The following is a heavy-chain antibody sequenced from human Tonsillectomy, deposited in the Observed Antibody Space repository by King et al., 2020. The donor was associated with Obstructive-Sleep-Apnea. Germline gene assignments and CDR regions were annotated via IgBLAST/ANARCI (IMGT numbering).Heavy chain of an antibody. D-gene: IGHD4-23*01. Sequence: VQLVESGGGLVKPGGSLRLSCTASGFIFRSYSMNWVRQAPGKGLEWVSSISRSSRYIYYTDSVKGRFTISRDSAKNSLYLQMNSLRAEDTAVYYCARDPLEGVVTPSCYFDLWGRGTLVTVSS. V-gene: IGHV3-21*01. CDR2: ISRSSRYI. J-gene: IGHJ2*01. CDR3: ARDPLEGVVTPSCYFDL. CDR1: GFIFRSYS.